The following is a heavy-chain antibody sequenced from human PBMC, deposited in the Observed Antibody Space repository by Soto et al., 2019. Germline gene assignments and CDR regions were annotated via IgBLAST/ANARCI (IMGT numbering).Heavy chain of an antibody. CDR1: GFTFSSYG. V-gene: IGHV3-33*01. D-gene: IGHD2-2*01. J-gene: IGHJ3*02. CDR3: ASSLAQLPRI. Sequence: WGSLRLSCAASGFTFSSYGMHWVRQAPGKGLEWVAVIWYDGSNKYYADSVKGRFTISRDNSKNTLYLQMNSLRAEDTAVYCCASSLAQLPRIWGQGTMVTVSS. CDR2: IWYDGSNK.